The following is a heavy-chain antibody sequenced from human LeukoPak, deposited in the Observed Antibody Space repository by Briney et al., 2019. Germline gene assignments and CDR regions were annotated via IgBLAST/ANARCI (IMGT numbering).Heavy chain of an antibody. D-gene: IGHD6-19*01. V-gene: IGHV3-30*18. CDR3: AKSRLYSSGSADY. CDR2: ISSDGTNK. J-gene: IGHJ4*02. CDR1: GFTFSAFG. Sequence: GGSLRLSCAASGFTFSAFGMHWVRQAPGEGLEWVAVISSDGTNKYYTDSVKGRFTISRDNSKNTLYMQMSSLRAEDTAVYSCAKSRLYSSGSADYWGQGTLVTVSS.